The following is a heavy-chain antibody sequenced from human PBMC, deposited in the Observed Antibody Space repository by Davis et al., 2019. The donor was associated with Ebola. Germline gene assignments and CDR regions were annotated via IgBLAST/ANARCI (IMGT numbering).Heavy chain of an antibody. V-gene: IGHV3-7*03. CDR1: GFTFSSYW. D-gene: IGHD3-9*01. Sequence: PGGSLRLSCAASGFTFSSYWMSWVRQAPGKGLEWVANIKQDGSEKYYVDSVKGRFTISRDNAKNSLYLQMNSLRAEDTAVYYCAKDSGFITIFLSGRNYYYMDVWGKGTTVTVSS. CDR2: IKQDGSEK. J-gene: IGHJ6*03. CDR3: AKDSGFITIFLSGRNYYYMDV.